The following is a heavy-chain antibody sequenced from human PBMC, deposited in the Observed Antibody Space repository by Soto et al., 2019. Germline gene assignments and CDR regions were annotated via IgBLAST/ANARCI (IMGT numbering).Heavy chain of an antibody. D-gene: IGHD6-19*01. J-gene: IGHJ6*02. CDR2: IWYDGSNK. CDR1: GFTFSSYG. V-gene: IGHV3-33*01. CDR3: ARGEQQWLVIYYYYGMDV. Sequence: QVQLVESGGGVVQPGRSLRLSCAASGFTFSSYGMHWVRQAPGKGLEWVAVIWYDGSNKYYADSVKGRFTISRDNSKNTLYLQMNSLRAEDTAVYYCARGEQQWLVIYYYYGMDVWGQGTTVTVSS.